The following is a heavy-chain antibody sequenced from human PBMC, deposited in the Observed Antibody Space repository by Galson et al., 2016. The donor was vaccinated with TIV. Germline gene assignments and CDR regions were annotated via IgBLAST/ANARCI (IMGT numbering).Heavy chain of an antibody. CDR3: AKSGDSRSIDS. J-gene: IGHJ4*02. CDR1: GFTFSHFG. Sequence: SLRLSCAASGFTFSHFGMHWVRQSPGKGLEWLAVILYDGSSQFYADSVEGRFAISRDNSKNTLYLQMNSLGAEDTALYYCAKSGDSRSIDSWGQGTLVTVSS. D-gene: IGHD3-22*01. V-gene: IGHV3-30*18. CDR2: ILYDGSSQ.